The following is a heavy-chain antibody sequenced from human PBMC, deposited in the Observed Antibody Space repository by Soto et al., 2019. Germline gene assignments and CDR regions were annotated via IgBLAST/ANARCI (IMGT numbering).Heavy chain of an antibody. CDR1: GGSISSYY. CDR3: ASLPRRYCSGGSCYYFDY. CDR2: IYYSGST. D-gene: IGHD2-15*01. J-gene: IGHJ4*02. V-gene: IGHV4-59*08. Sequence: SETLSLTCTVSGGSISSYYWSWIRQPPGKGLEWIGYIYYSGSTNYNPSLKSRVTISVDTSKNQFSLKLSSVTAADTAVYYCASLPRRYCSGGSCYYFDYWGQGTLVTVSS.